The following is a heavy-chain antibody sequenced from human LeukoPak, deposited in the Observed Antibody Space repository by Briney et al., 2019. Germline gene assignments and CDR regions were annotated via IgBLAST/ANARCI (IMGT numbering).Heavy chain of an antibody. D-gene: IGHD6-19*01. Sequence: GGSLRLSCAASGFTFSTYYMTWVRQAPGKGLERVANIKQDGSQKYYVDSVQGRFTISRDNAKNSLYLQMNSLRAEDTAVYYCAAQRAVGFDYWGQGTLVTVSS. V-gene: IGHV3-7*01. CDR2: IKQDGSQK. CDR1: GFTFSTYY. J-gene: IGHJ4*02. CDR3: AAQRAVGFDY.